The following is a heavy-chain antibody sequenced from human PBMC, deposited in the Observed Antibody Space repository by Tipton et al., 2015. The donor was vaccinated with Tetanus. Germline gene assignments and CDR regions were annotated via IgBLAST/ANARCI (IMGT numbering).Heavy chain of an antibody. CDR1: GGSISSSSYY. V-gene: IGHV4-39*07. CDR3: ARDRYYDILTGYYGVGVDRLYGMDV. CDR2: IYYSGST. Sequence: GLVKPSETLSLTCTVSGGSISSSSYYWGWIRQPPGKGLEWIGSIYYSGSTYYNPSLKSRVTISVDTSKNQFSLKLSSVTAADTAGYYCARDRYYDILTGYYGVGVDRLYGMDVWGQGTTVTVSS. J-gene: IGHJ6*02. D-gene: IGHD3-9*01.